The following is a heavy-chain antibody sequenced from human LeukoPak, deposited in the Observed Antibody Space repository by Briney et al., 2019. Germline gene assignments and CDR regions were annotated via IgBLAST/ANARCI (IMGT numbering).Heavy chain of an antibody. J-gene: IGHJ4*02. CDR1: GFTFSDYY. Sequence: PGGSLRLSCAASGFTFSDYYMSWIRQAPRKGREGVSYISSSGSTIYYADSVKGRFTISRDNAKNSLYLQMNSLRAEDTAVYYCARDNSWSGYSRIWGQGALVTVSS. V-gene: IGHV3-11*01. CDR2: ISSSGSTI. D-gene: IGHD3-3*01. CDR3: ARDNSWSGYSRI.